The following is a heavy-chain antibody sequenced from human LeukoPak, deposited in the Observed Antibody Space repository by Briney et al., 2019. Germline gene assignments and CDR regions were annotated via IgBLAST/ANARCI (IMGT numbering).Heavy chain of an antibody. CDR2: INPSGGST. Sequence: ASVKVSCKASGYTFTSYYMHWVRQAPGQGLEWMGIINPSGGSTSYAQKFQGRVTMTRDTSTGTVYMELSSLRSEDTAVYYCARDVGHYGDYDAFDIWGQGTMVTVSS. D-gene: IGHD4-17*01. J-gene: IGHJ3*02. V-gene: IGHV1-46*01. CDR3: ARDVGHYGDYDAFDI. CDR1: GYTFTSYY.